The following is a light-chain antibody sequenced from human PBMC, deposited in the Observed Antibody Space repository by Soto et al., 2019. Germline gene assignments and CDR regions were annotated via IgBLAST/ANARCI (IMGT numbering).Light chain of an antibody. J-gene: IGLJ2*01. Sequence: QSALTQPRSVSGSPGQSVTISCTGTSSDVGGYNYVSWYQQHPGKAPKLMIYDVTKRPSGVPDRFSGSKSGNTASLTISGLQAEDEADYYCCSYAGSYTSRVFGGGTKLIVL. CDR2: DVT. CDR1: SSDVGGYNY. CDR3: CSYAGSYTSRV. V-gene: IGLV2-11*01.